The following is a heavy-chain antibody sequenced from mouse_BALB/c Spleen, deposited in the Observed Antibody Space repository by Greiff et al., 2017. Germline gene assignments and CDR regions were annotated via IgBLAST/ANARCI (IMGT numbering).Heavy chain of an antibody. CDR3: TRRGY. CDR1: GFNIKDYY. J-gene: IGHJ2*01. Sequence: VQLQQSGAELVRPGALVKLSFKASGFNIKDYYMHWVKQRPEQGLEWIGWIDPENGNTIYDPKFQGKASITADTSSNTAYLQLSSLTSEDTAVYYCTRRGYWGQGTTLTVSS. V-gene: IGHV14-1*02. CDR2: IDPENGNT. D-gene: IGHD2-12*01.